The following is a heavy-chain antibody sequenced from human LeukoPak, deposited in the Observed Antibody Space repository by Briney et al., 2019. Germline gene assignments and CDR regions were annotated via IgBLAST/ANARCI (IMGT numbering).Heavy chain of an antibody. CDR3: ARQGISYYFDY. CDR2: IYTSGST. CDR1: GGSISSYY. Sequence: SETLSLTCTVSGGSISSYYWSWIRQPPGKGLEWIAYIYTSGSTNYNPSLKSRVTISVDTSKNQFSLKLSSVTAADTAVYYCARQGISYYFDYWGQGTLVTVSS. D-gene: IGHD2/OR15-2a*01. V-gene: IGHV4-4*09. J-gene: IGHJ4*02.